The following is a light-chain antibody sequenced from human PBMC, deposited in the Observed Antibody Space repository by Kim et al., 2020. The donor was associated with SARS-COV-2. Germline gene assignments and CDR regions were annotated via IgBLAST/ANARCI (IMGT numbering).Light chain of an antibody. CDR3: QQRSSWPGT. V-gene: IGKV3-11*01. Sequence: FCPGESATLCCRASKSVSSYLAGYQQKPGQAPRLLIYDASKRATGVPASFSGSGSGTDFTLTISSLEPEDFAVYYCQQRSSWPGTFGQGTKVDIK. CDR2: DAS. J-gene: IGKJ1*01. CDR1: KSVSSY.